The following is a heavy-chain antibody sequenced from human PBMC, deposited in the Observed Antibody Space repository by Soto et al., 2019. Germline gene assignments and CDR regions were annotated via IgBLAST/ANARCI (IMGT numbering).Heavy chain of an antibody. CDR1: GGTFSSYT. CDR2: IIPILGIA. V-gene: IGHV1-69*08. Sequence: QVQLVQSGAEVKKPGSSVKVSCKASGGTFSSYTISWVRQAPGQGLEWMGRIIPILGIANYAQKFQGRVTITADKSTSTAYMELSSLRSEDTAVYYCARDESLYTYEFDPWGQGTLVTVSS. J-gene: IGHJ5*02. CDR3: ARDESLYTYEFDP. D-gene: IGHD3-16*01.